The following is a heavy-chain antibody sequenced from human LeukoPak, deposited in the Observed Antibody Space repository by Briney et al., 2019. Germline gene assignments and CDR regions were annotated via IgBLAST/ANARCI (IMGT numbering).Heavy chain of an antibody. CDR1: GFTVSSSF. D-gene: IGHD1-26*01. Sequence: GGSLRLSCAASGFTVSSSFIYWVRRAPGKGLEWVSFIHRDDKTYYADSVKGRFTMSRDSSKNTLYLQMNSLGADDTAVYYCARGAIFVGGVGAQDYWGQGTLVTVSS. CDR2: IHRDDKT. CDR3: ARGAIFVGGVGAQDY. J-gene: IGHJ4*02. V-gene: IGHV3-53*01.